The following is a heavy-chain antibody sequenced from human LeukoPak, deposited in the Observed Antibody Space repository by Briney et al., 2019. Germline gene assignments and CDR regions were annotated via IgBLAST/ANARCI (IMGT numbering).Heavy chain of an antibody. J-gene: IGHJ3*02. CDR1: GYTFTGYY. V-gene: IGHV1-2*02. CDR2: INPNSGGT. CDR3: ARGQGYCSSTSCPIDAFDI. D-gene: IGHD2-2*01. Sequence: ASVKVSCKASGYTFTGYYLHWVRQAPGQGLEWMGWINPNSGGTNYTQKFQGRVTMTRDTSISTAYMELSRLRSDDTAVYYCARGQGYCSSTSCPIDAFDIWGQGTMVTVSS.